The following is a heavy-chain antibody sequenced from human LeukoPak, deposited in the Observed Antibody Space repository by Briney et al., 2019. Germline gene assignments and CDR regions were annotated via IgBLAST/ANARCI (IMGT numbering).Heavy chain of an antibody. CDR1: GFTFSSYA. D-gene: IGHD1-26*01. J-gene: IGHJ4*02. CDR3: ARGWYSGSYYDY. CDR2: IYSGGST. Sequence: GGSLRLSCAASGFTFSSYAMSWVRQAPGKGLEWVSVIYSGGSTYYADSVKGRFTISRDNSKNTLYLQMNSLRAEDTAVYYCARGWYSGSYYDYWGQGTLVTVSS. V-gene: IGHV3-66*01.